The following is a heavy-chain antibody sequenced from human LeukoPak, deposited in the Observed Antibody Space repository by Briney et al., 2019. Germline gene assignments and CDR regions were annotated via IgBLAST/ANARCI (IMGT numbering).Heavy chain of an antibody. CDR2: ISGYNGNT. D-gene: IGHD3-10*01. CDR3: ARDSYYYGSGSYNGEPFDF. V-gene: IGHV1-18*01. CDR1: GYIFINYG. Sequence: ASVKVSCKASGYIFINYGISWVRQAPGQGLEWMGWISGYNGNTKYAQKLQGRVTMTTDTSTSTVYMELRSLRSDDTAVYYCARDSYYYGSGSYNGEPFDFWGQGTLVTVSS. J-gene: IGHJ4*02.